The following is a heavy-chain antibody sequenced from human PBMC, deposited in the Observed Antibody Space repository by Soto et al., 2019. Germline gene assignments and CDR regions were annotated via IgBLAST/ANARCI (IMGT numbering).Heavy chain of an antibody. CDR1: VFTFGSYS. J-gene: IGHJ4*02. CDR3: AKEVSLGSTVDLGY. D-gene: IGHD7-27*01. CDR2: TGGSGGST. Sequence: GGSLRLSCAASVFTFGSYSMIWVRQSPGKGLEWVSTTGGSGGSTYYADAVKGRFTISRDNSMGTLYLQMKSLRVEDTAIYYCAKEVSLGSTVDLGYWGQGALVTVSS. V-gene: IGHV3-23*01.